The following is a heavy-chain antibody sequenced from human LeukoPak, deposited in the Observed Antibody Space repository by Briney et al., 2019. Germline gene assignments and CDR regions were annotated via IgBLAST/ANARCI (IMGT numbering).Heavy chain of an antibody. CDR2: ISSSGSTI. J-gene: IGHJ6*02. V-gene: IGHV3-11*04. D-gene: IGHD3-3*02. CDR1: GFTFSDYY. Sequence: GGSLRLSCAASGFTFSDYYMSWIRQAPGKGLEWVSYISSSGSTIYYADSVKGRFTISRDNAKNSLYLQMNSLRAEDTAVYYCASTTLAGSRDVWGQGTTVTVSS. CDR3: ASTTLAGSRDV.